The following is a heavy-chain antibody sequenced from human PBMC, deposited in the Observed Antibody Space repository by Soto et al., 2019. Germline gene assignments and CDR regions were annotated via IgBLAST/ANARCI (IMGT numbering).Heavy chain of an antibody. Sequence: AGSLRLSCAASGFTFSSYWMHWVRQAPGKGLVWVSRINSDGSSTSYADSVKGRFTISRDNAKNTLYLQMNSLRAEDTAVYYCAILSFIAAADVWGQGTTVTVSS. D-gene: IGHD6-13*01. CDR1: GFTFSSYW. J-gene: IGHJ6*02. V-gene: IGHV3-74*01. CDR2: INSDGSST. CDR3: AILSFIAAADV.